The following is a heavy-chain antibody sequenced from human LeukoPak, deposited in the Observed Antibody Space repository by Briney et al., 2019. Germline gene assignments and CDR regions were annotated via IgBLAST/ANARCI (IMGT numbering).Heavy chain of an antibody. CDR1: GDSISSSNCY. J-gene: IGHJ4*02. D-gene: IGHD3-10*01. Sequence: PSETLSLTCTVSGDSISSSNCYWGWIRQPPGKGLEWIGRIYFSGGTYYNASLKSRVTISVDTSKNQFSLKLSSVTAADTAVYYCARQTGSGLFSLPGGQGTLVTVSS. V-gene: IGHV4-39*01. CDR2: IYFSGGT. CDR3: ARQTGSGLFSLP.